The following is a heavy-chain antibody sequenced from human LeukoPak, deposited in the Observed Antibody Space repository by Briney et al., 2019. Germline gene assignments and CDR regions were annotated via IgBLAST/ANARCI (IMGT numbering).Heavy chain of an antibody. CDR1: GFTLSSYE. D-gene: IGHD3-10*02. Sequence: PGGSLRLSCAASGFTLSSYEMNWVRQAPGKGLEWVSYISSSSSTIYYADSVKGRFTISRDNAKNSLYLQMNSLRAEDTAVYYCAELGITMIGGVWGKGTTVTISS. J-gene: IGHJ6*04. CDR3: AELGITMIGGV. V-gene: IGHV3-48*03. CDR2: ISSSSSTI.